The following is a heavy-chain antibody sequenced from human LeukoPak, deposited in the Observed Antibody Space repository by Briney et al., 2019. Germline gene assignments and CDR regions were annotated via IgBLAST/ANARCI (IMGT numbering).Heavy chain of an antibody. J-gene: IGHJ4*02. CDR1: GYTFTGYY. CDR3: ASFFRGRAFRHIAALDY. Sequence: GASVKVSCKASGYTFTGYYMHWVRQAPGQGLEWMGGIIPIFGTANYAQKFQGRVTITADKSTSTAYMELSSLRSEDTAVYYCASFFRGRAFRHIAALDYWGQGTLVTVSS. V-gene: IGHV1-69*06. CDR2: IIPIFGTA. D-gene: IGHD2-15*01.